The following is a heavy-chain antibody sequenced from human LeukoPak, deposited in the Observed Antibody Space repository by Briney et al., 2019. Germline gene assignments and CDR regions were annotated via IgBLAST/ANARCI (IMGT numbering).Heavy chain of an antibody. Sequence: SETLSLTCTVSGGSISSGSYYWSWIRQPAGKGLEWIGRIYTSGSTNYNPSLKSRVTISVDTSKNQFSLKLSSVTAADTAVYYCARGRRIAAAGTGGFDPWGQGTLVTVSS. V-gene: IGHV4-61*02. D-gene: IGHD6-13*01. J-gene: IGHJ5*02. CDR2: IYTSGST. CDR1: GGSISSGSYY. CDR3: ARGRRIAAAGTGGFDP.